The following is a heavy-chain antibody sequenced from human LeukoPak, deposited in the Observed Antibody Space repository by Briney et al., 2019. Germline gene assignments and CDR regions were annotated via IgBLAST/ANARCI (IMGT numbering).Heavy chain of an antibody. CDR1: GGSFRGYY. Sequence: LSLTCGVYGGSFRGYYWSWIRQPPGKGLEWIGDINYSGITNYNPSLKSRVTISLDTSKNQFSLKVTSVTAAYTAVYYCARGPFAPDVWGQGTTVTVSS. V-gene: IGHV4-34*01. CDR3: ARGPFAPDV. CDR2: INYSGIT. J-gene: IGHJ6*02.